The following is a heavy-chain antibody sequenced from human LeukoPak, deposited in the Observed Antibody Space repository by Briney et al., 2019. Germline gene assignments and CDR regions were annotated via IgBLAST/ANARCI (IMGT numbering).Heavy chain of an antibody. CDR3: ARDLGMYYYDSSGYSPGY. Sequence: GGSLRLSCAASGFTFSSYAMHWVRQAPGKGLEWVAVISYDGSNKYYADSVKGRFTISRDNSKNTLYLQMNSLRAEDTAVYYCARDLGMYYYDSSGYSPGYWGQGTLVTVSS. J-gene: IGHJ4*02. D-gene: IGHD3-22*01. V-gene: IGHV3-30-3*01. CDR1: GFTFSSYA. CDR2: ISYDGSNK.